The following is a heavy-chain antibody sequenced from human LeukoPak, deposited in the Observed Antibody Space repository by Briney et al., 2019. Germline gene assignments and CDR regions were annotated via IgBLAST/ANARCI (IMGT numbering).Heavy chain of an antibody. V-gene: IGHV3-53*01. Sequence: PGGSLRLSCAASGFTVHSNYMSWVRQAPGKGLEWVSVIDRSGVTHYADSVKGRFTISRDNAKNSLYLQMNSLRAEDTAVYYCARSLHDYGDYVLNWFDPWGQGTLVTVSS. J-gene: IGHJ5*02. CDR2: IDRSGVT. CDR1: GFTVHSNY. CDR3: ARSLHDYGDYVLNWFDP. D-gene: IGHD4-17*01.